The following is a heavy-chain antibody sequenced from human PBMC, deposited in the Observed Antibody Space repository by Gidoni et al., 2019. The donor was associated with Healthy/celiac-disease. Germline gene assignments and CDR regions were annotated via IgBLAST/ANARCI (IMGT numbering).Heavy chain of an antibody. V-gene: IGHV3-11*06. J-gene: IGHJ4*02. D-gene: IGHD3-22*01. CDR2: ISSSSSYT. CDR1: GFTFSDYY. CDR3: ARAHYYDSSGYYLEYYFDY. Sequence: QVQLVESGGGLVKPGGSLRLSCAASGFTFSDYYMSWIRQAPGKGLEWVSYISSSSSYTNYADSVKGRFTISRDNAKNSLYLQMNSLRAEDTAVYYCARAHYYDSSGYYLEYYFDYWGQGTLVTVSS.